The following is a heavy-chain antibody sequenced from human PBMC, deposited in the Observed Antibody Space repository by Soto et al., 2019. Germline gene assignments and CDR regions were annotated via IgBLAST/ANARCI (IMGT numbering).Heavy chain of an antibody. D-gene: IGHD3-10*01. J-gene: IGHJ5*02. CDR1: GGSISSGGYY. CDR2: IYYSGST. CDR3: ARNVLLWFGELSVWFDP. Sequence: SETLSLTCTVSGGSISSGGYYWSWIRQHPGKGLEWIGYIYYSGSTYYNPSLKSRVTISVDTSKNQFSLKLSSVTAADTAVYYCARNVLLWFGELSVWFDPWGQGTLVTVSS. V-gene: IGHV4-31*03.